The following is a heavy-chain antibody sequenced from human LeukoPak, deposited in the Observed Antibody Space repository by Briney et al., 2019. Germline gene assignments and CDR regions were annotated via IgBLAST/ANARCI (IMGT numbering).Heavy chain of an antibody. V-gene: IGHV4-39*01. CDR3: ARIRGGWYYFDY. D-gene: IGHD6-19*01. CDR2: IYYSGST. CDR1: GGCISSSSYY. Sequence: SETLSLTCTVSGGCISSSSYYWGWIRHPPGKGLEWIGSIYYSGSTYYNPSLKSRVTISVDTSKNQFSLKLSSVTAADTAVYYCARIRGGWYYFDYWGQGTLVTVSS. J-gene: IGHJ4*02.